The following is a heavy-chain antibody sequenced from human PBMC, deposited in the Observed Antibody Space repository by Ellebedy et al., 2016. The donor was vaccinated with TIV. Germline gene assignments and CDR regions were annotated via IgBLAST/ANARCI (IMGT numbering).Heavy chain of an antibody. CDR3: ASNLYSSGWVFDY. CDR1: GFTFSDCY. Sequence: GESLKISXAASGFTFSDCYMSWIRQAPGKGLEWVSYISSSGNTIYYADSVKGRFTISRDNAKNSLYLQMNSLRAEDTAVYYCASNLYSSGWVFDYWGQGTLVTVSS. V-gene: IGHV3-11*01. D-gene: IGHD6-19*01. CDR2: ISSSGNTI. J-gene: IGHJ4*02.